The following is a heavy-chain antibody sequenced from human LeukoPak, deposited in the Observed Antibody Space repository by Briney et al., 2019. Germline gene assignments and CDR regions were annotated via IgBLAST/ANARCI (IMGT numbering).Heavy chain of an antibody. D-gene: IGHD3-9*01. CDR1: GYTFTAYY. Sequence: ASVKVSCKASGYTFTAYYMHWVRQAPGQGLEWMGWINPNSGGTNYAQKLQGRVTMTTDTSTSTAYMELRSLRSDDTAVYYCARAELRYFDWGSDYWGQGTLVTVSS. CDR2: INPNSGGT. J-gene: IGHJ4*02. V-gene: IGHV1-2*02. CDR3: ARAELRYFDWGSDY.